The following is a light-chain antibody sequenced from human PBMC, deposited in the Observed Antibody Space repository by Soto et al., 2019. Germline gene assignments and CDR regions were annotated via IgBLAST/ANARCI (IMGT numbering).Light chain of an antibody. J-gene: IGLJ3*02. CDR2: SND. CDR3: ATWDDSLNGPV. Sequence: QSVLTQPPSASATPGQRVTISCSGSDSNIGSNALNWYRQLPGTAPKLLIFSNDLRPSGVPDRFSGSKSGTSASLAISGLQSEDEADYYCATWDDSLNGPVFGGGTKLTVL. V-gene: IGLV1-44*01. CDR1: DSNIGSNA.